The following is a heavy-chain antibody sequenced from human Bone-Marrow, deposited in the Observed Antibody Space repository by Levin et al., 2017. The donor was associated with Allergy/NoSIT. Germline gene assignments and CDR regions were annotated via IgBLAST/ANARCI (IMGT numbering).Heavy chain of an antibody. Sequence: SETLSPTCSLSGGSISTGGFHWSWVRQRPGTGLEWIGYIYYSGNTYYNPSLQSRLSISIDTSKNQFSLRLTSVTAADTAVYYCAREDGYDFDYWGQGTLVTVSS. D-gene: IGHD5-24*01. CDR2: IYYSGNT. CDR1: GGSISTGGFH. V-gene: IGHV4-31*03. CDR3: AREDGYDFDY. J-gene: IGHJ4*02.